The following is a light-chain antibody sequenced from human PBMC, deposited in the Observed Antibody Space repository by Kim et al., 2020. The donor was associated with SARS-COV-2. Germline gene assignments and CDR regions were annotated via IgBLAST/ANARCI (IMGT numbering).Light chain of an antibody. J-gene: IGKJ1*01. Sequence: SPGEGATLPCRASQSVTSSYVAWYQQKPGQAPRLLIYGASSRATGIPDRFSGSGSGTDFTLTISRLEPEDFAVYFCQQYSNSPRTFGQGTKVDIK. CDR2: GAS. CDR1: QSVTSSY. CDR3: QQYSNSPRT. V-gene: IGKV3-20*01.